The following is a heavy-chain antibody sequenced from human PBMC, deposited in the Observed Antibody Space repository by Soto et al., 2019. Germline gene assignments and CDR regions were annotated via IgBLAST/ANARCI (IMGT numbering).Heavy chain of an antibody. CDR1: GRSISSYY. CDR3: ARDRTYYYDSSGYYPGAFDI. D-gene: IGHD3-22*01. J-gene: IGHJ3*02. CDR2: IYYSGST. V-gene: IGHV4-59*01. Sequence: NPSETLSLTCTVSGRSISSYYWSWIRQPPGKGLEWIGYIYYSGSTNYNPSLKSRVTISVDTPKNQFSLKLSSVTAADTAVYYCARDRTYYYDSSGYYPGAFDIWGQGTMVT.